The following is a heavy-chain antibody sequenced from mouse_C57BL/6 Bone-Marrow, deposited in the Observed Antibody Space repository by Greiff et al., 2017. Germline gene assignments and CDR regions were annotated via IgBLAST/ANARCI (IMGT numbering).Heavy chain of an antibody. D-gene: IGHD1-1*01. CDR3: ARGFIYYYGSSYLSYAMDY. V-gene: IGHV1-54*01. CDR1: GYAFTNYL. J-gene: IGHJ4*01. Sequence: LVEPGAELVRPGTSVKVSCKASGYAFTNYLIEWVKQRPGQGLEWIGVINPGSGGTNYNEKFKGKATLTADKSSSTAYMQLSSLTSEDSAVYFCARGFIYYYGSSYLSYAMDYWGQGTSVTVSS. CDR2: INPGSGGT.